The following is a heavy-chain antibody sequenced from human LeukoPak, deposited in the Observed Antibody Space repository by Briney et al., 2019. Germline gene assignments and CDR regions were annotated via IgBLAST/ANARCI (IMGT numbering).Heavy chain of an antibody. CDR3: AKLSGTFGTTSRVLDS. J-gene: IGHJ4*02. CDR2: ISGAGDDT. CDR1: GFTFSTYA. V-gene: IGHV3-23*01. Sequence: GGSLRLSCAASGFTFSTYAMIWVRQGPDKGLEWVSAISGAGDDTYYADSVKGRFTISRDNSKNTVHVQMSSLRAEDTAVYYCAKLSGTFGTTSRVLDSWGQGTLVTVSP. D-gene: IGHD1-1*01.